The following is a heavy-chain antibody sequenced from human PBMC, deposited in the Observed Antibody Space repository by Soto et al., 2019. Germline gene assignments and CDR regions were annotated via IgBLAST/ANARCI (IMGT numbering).Heavy chain of an antibody. Sequence: EVQLVESGGILVQPGGSLRLSCAASGFTLSIFSMNWVRQAPGKGLEWVSYIRRSTNVTSYADSVKGRFTISRDNAKNSLYLQMNSLRVEDTAVYYCGRVAESGYYTVEYWGQGTLVTVSS. CDR1: GFTLSIFS. J-gene: IGHJ4*02. CDR3: GRVAESGYYTVEY. D-gene: IGHD3-22*01. V-gene: IGHV3-48*01. CDR2: IRRSTNVT.